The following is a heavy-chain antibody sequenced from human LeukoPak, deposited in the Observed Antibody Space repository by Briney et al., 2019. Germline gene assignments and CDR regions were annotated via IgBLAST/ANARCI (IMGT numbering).Heavy chain of an antibody. CDR2: ISAYNANT. J-gene: IGHJ4*02. D-gene: IGHD5-18*01. CDR3: ARVSGYGTLRPDY. V-gene: IGHV1-18*01. Sequence: ASVKVSCKASGYTFHSFGISWVRQAPGQGLEWMGWISAYNANTNYAQKFQGRVAMTTDTSTSTVYMELRSLRSDDTALYYCARVSGYGTLRPDYWGQGTLVTVSP. CDR1: GYTFHSFG.